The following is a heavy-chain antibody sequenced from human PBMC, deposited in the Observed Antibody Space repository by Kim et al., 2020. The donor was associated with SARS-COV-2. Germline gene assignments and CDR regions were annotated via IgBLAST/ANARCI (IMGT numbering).Heavy chain of an antibody. Sequence: GGSLRLSCVASGLTFSTSAMFWVRQAPGKGLEWVSSISGDSAGTFYADSVRGRFTISRDNSKNTLYLQMHTLRVDDTAIYYCAKKPRYYYGFDVWGQGTTVTVSS. CDR2: ISGDSAGT. V-gene: IGHV3-23*01. J-gene: IGHJ6*02. CDR1: GLTFSTSA. CDR3: AKKPRYYYGFDV.